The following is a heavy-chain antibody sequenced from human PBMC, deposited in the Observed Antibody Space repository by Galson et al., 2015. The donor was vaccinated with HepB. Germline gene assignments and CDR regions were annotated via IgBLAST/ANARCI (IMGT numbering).Heavy chain of an antibody. V-gene: IGHV3-23*01. CDR2: ISGSGGST. Sequence: SLRLSCAASGFTFSSYAMSWVRQAPGKGLEWVSAISGSGGSTYYGDSVKGRFTISRDNSKNTLYLQMNSLRAEDTAVYYCASPLSYYYDSSGFRPFDYWGQGTLVTVSS. CDR1: GFTFSSYA. D-gene: IGHD3-22*01. J-gene: IGHJ4*02. CDR3: ASPLSYYYDSSGFRPFDY.